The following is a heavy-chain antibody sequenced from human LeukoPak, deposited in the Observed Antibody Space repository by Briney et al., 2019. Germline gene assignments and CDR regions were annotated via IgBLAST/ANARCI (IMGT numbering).Heavy chain of an antibody. V-gene: IGHV3-30*04. CDR3: AKDVEKYSGSYLGVFDI. J-gene: IGHJ3*02. Sequence: GGSLRLSCAASGFTFSSYAMHWVRQAPGKGLEWVAVISYDGSNKYYADSVKGRFTISRDNSKNTLYLQMNSLRAEDTAVYYCAKDVEKYSGSYLGVFDIWGQETMVTVSS. CDR2: ISYDGSNK. D-gene: IGHD1-26*01. CDR1: GFTFSSYA.